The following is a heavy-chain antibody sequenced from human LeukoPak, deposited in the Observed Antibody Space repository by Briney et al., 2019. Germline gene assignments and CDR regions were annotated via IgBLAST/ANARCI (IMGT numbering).Heavy chain of an antibody. J-gene: IGHJ6*02. Sequence: ASVKVSCKASGYTLTNYYTHWVRQAPGQGLAWMGIINPMGDTTRYVEKFQGRVTMISDTYASTVYVELSSLRSEETAVYYCARGGYSESFYNPRSYGMDVWGQGTTVIVSS. CDR3: ARGGYSESFYNPRSYGMDV. CDR2: INPMGDTT. CDR1: GYTLTNYY. D-gene: IGHD3-10*01. V-gene: IGHV1-46*01.